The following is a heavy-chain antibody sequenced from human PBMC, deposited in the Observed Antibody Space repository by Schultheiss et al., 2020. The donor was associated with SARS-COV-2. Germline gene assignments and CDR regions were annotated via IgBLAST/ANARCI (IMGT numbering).Heavy chain of an antibody. Sequence: SETLSLTCAVSGGSISSGGYSWSWIRQPPGKGLEWIGYIYYSGSTYYNPSLKSRVTISVDTSKNQFSLKLSSVTAADTAVYYCARVPSADDSSGYCVDYWGQGTLVTVSS. CDR3: ARVPSADDSSGYCVDY. V-gene: IGHV4-30-4*08. J-gene: IGHJ4*02. D-gene: IGHD3-22*01. CDR2: IYYSGST. CDR1: GGSISSGGYS.